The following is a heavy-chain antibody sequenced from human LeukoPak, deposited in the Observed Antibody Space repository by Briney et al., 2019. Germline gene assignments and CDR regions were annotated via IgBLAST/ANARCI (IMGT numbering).Heavy chain of an antibody. CDR3: AREGGDPRWLDP. J-gene: IGHJ5*02. CDR1: GGSISTFY. CDR2: INNSGST. D-gene: IGHD6-25*01. V-gene: IGHV4-4*07. Sequence: SETLSLTCTVSGGSISTFYWTWIRQPAGKGLEWIGRINNSGSTNYNPSLRSRVRMSVDRSKNQFSVTLSSVTAADTAVYFCAREGGDPRWLDPWGQGTLVTVSS.